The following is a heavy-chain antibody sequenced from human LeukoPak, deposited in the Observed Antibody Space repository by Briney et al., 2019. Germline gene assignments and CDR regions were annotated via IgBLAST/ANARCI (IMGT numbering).Heavy chain of an antibody. V-gene: IGHV1-2*02. CDR2: INPNIGGT. CDR1: GYTFTGYY. Sequence: GASVKVSCKASGYTFTGYYMHWVRQAPGQGLEWMGGINPNIGGTNYAQKFQGRVTITRDTSISTAYMELSRLRSDDTAVYCCASGRGSYYNNWSDPWGEGTLVTVSS. J-gene: IGHJ5*02. CDR3: ASGRGSYYNNWSDP. D-gene: IGHD1-26*01.